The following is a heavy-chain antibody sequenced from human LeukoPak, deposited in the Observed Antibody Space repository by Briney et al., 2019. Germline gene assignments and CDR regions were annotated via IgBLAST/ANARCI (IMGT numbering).Heavy chain of an antibody. D-gene: IGHD3-22*01. CDR2: IYYSGST. CDR3: ARRRYYDSSGYYSFDY. V-gene: IGHV4-59*08. J-gene: IGHJ4*02. CDR1: GGSISSYY. Sequence: PSETPSLTCTVSGGSISSYYWSWIRQPPGKGLEWIGYIYYSGSTNYNPSLKSRVTISVDTSKNQLSLKLSSVTAADTAVYYCARRRYYDSSGYYSFDYWGQGTLVTVSS.